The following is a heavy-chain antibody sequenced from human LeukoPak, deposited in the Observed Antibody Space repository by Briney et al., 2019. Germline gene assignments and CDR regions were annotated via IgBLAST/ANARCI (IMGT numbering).Heavy chain of an antibody. D-gene: IGHD5-18*01. CDR2: ISGSGGST. CDR1: GFTVNTNY. J-gene: IGHJ4*02. V-gene: IGHV3-23*01. Sequence: QAGGSLRLSCATSGFTVNTNYMSWVRQAPGKGLEWVSAISGSGGSTYYADSVKGRFTISRDNSKNTLYLQMNSLRAEDTAVYYCANDGPGYSYGDDYWGQGTLVTVSS. CDR3: ANDGPGYSYGDDY.